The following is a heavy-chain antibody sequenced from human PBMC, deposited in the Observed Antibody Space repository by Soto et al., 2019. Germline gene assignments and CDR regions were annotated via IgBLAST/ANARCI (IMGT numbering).Heavy chain of an antibody. J-gene: IGHJ4*02. V-gene: IGHV3-23*01. CDR1: GFTFSSYA. CDR2: IGASGGDT. CDR3: TRGMSTSGWQY. Sequence: EVQLLESGGGLVQPGGSLRLSCAASGFTFSSYAMSWVRQAPGKGLQWVSAIGASGGDTYYADSVKGRFTISRDNSKNTLYLQMNSLRADDTAEYYWTRGMSTSGWQYWGKGTQVTVSS. D-gene: IGHD6-19*01.